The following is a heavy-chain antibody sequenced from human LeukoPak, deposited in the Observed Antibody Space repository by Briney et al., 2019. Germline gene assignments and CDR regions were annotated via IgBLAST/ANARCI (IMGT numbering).Heavy chain of an antibody. V-gene: IGHV3-72*01. J-gene: IGHJ4*02. CDR2: TRNKANSYIT. Sequence: GGSLRLPCAASGFTFSDHFLDWVRQAPGKGLEWVGRTRNKANSYITEYAASVKGRFTISRDDSKNSLYLQMSSLKTDDTAMYYCASIRGTFGYWGQGTLVTVSS. D-gene: IGHD1-26*01. CDR1: GFTFSDHF. CDR3: ASIRGTFGY.